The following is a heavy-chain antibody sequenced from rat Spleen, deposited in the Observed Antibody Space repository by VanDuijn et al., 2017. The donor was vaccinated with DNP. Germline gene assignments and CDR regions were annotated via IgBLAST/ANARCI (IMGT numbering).Heavy chain of an antibody. V-gene: IGHV2-6*01. CDR3: ARYYGYNYYAMDA. CDR2: QSSGGST. D-gene: IGHD1-9*01. CDR1: GFSLTSYT. Sequence: QVQLKQSGPGLVQPSQTLSLTCTISGFSLTSYTVSWVRQPPGKGLEWIASQSSGGSTYYNSGLKSRPRISRDTSKSQVFLKMNSLQTEDTAMYFCARYYGYNYYAMDAWGQGTSVTVSS. J-gene: IGHJ4*01.